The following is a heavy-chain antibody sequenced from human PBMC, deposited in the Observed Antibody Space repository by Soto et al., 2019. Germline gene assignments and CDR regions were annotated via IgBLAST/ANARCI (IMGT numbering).Heavy chain of an antibody. CDR2: INGSGGNT. CDR1: GFTFSNYA. D-gene: IGHD2-15*01. V-gene: IGHV3-23*01. Sequence: GGSLRLSCAASGFTFSNYAMSWVRQAPGKGLEWVTAINGSGGNTYYADSVKGRFTISRDNSKNTLYLQMNSLRAEVTAVYYCAKSCENGPWCAFDIWGQGTMVTVSS. CDR3: AKSCENGPWCAFDI. J-gene: IGHJ3*02.